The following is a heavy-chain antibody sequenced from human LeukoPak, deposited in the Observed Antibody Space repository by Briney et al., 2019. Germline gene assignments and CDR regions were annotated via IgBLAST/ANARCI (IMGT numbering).Heavy chain of an antibody. CDR2: IRSDGTKK. J-gene: IGHJ4*02. D-gene: IGHD6-13*01. CDR1: GFTFSSYG. Sequence: PGGSLRLSCTASGFTFSSYGMHWVRQAPGKGLEWVAFIRSDGTKKYYGDSVKGRFTISRDNSKNTLYLQMNSLRTEDTAVYYCANDDRGYVSSWIKIDYWGQGTLVTVPS. V-gene: IGHV3-30*02. CDR3: ANDDRGYVSSWIKIDY.